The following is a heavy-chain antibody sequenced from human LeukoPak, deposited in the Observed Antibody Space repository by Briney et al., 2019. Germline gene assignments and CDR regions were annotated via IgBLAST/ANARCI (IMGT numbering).Heavy chain of an antibody. V-gene: IGHV4-59*08. D-gene: IGHD6-13*01. Sequence: PSETLSLTCTVSGGFSSSYCWSWIRQPPGKGLEWIGYIYYSGSTNYNPSLKSRVTISVDTSKNQFSLKLSSVTAADTAVYYCARRVFGSSWYNWFDPWGQGTLVTVSS. CDR1: GGFSSSYC. CDR2: IYYSGST. CDR3: ARRVFGSSWYNWFDP. J-gene: IGHJ5*02.